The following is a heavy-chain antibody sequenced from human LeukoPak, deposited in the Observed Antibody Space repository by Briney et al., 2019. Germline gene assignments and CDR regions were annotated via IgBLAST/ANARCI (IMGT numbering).Heavy chain of an antibody. J-gene: IGHJ4*02. D-gene: IGHD3-22*01. V-gene: IGHV4-61*02. CDR1: GGSISSGSYY. Sequence: SETLSLTCTVSGGSISSGSYYWSWIRQPAGKGLEWIGRIYTSGSTNYNPSLKSRVTISVDTSKNQFSLKLSSVTAADTAVYYCARGGWNKFDYWGQGTLVTVSS. CDR3: ARGGWNKFDY. CDR2: IYTSGST.